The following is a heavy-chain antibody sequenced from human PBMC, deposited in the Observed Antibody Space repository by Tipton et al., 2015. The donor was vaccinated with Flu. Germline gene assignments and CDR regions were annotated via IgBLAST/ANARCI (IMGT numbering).Heavy chain of an antibody. V-gene: IGHV4-38-2*01. D-gene: IGHD5-24*01. CDR2: VHQTGTT. Sequence: TLSLTCSVSGDSIDSRYFWGWIRQPPGKGLEWIGNVHQTGTTYYNASLRSRVTIAVDRPKNQFSLRLTSVTAADTAVYYCARYVGGIQAATIYYYGMDVWGQGTTVTVSS. CDR1: GDSIDSRYF. J-gene: IGHJ6*02. CDR3: ARYVGGIQAATIYYYGMDV.